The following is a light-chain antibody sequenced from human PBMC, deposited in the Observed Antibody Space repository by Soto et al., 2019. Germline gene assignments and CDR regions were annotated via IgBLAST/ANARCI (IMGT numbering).Light chain of an antibody. V-gene: IGLV2-11*01. CDR3: SSYAGTYAYV. CDR2: DVS. J-gene: IGLJ1*01. CDR1: SSDVGGYNY. Sequence: QSVLTQPRSVSGSPGQSVTISCTGTSSDVGGYNYVSWYQQYPDQAPKLMIFDVSKRPSGVPDRFSGSKSGNTASLTISGLQDEDEADYYCSSYAGTYAYVFGTGTKLTVL.